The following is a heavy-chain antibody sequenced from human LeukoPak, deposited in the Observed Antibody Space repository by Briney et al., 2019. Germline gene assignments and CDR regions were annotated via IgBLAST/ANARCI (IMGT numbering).Heavy chain of an antibody. CDR3: ARDSPYGPDAFDI. V-gene: IGHV3-48*03. CDR2: ISSSGSTI. Sequence: GGSLRLSCAASGFTFSSYEMNWVRQAPGKGLEWIPYISSSGSTIHYTDSVKGRFTISRDNAKNSLSLQTTSLRADDTAVYYCARDSPYGPDAFDIWGRGTMVTVSS. CDR1: GFTFSSYE. D-gene: IGHD3-10*01. J-gene: IGHJ3*02.